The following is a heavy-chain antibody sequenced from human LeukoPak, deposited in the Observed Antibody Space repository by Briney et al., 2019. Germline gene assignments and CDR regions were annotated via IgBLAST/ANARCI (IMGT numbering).Heavy chain of an antibody. V-gene: IGHV4-4*07. J-gene: IGHJ4*02. Sequence: SETLSLTCTVSGGSISSYYWSWIRQPAGRGLEWIGRIYTSGSTNYNPSLKSRVTMSVDTSKNQFSLKLSSVTAADTAVYYCARGDKYSSGWSCDYWGQGTLVTVSS. CDR1: GGSISSYY. D-gene: IGHD6-19*01. CDR2: IYTSGST. CDR3: ARGDKYSSGWSCDY.